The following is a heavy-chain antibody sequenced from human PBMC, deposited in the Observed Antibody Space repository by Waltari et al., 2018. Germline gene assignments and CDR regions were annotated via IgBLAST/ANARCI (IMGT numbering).Heavy chain of an antibody. CDR2: IYYSGST. CDR3: ARTIRFHHWFDP. Sequence: QVQLQESGPGLVKPSETLSLTCTVSGGSISSYYWSWIRQPPGKGLEWIGYIYYSGSTNYNPSLKSRVTISVDTSKNQFSLKLSSVTAADTAVYYCARTIRFHHWFDPWGQGTLVTVSS. CDR1: GGSISSYY. J-gene: IGHJ5*02. V-gene: IGHV4-59*01. D-gene: IGHD3-3*01.